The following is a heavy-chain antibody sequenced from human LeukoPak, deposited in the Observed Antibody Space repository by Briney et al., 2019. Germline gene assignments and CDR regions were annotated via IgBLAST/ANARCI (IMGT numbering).Heavy chain of an antibody. CDR3: ARAITYYYDSSGYYFDY. Sequence: GGSLRLSCAASGFTFSSYSMNWVRQAPGKGLEWVSSISSSSSYIYYADSVKGRCTISRDNAKNSLYLQMNSLRAEDTAVYYCARAITYYYDSSGYYFDYWGQGTLVTVSS. CDR2: ISSSSSYI. D-gene: IGHD3-22*01. V-gene: IGHV3-21*01. CDR1: GFTFSSYS. J-gene: IGHJ4*02.